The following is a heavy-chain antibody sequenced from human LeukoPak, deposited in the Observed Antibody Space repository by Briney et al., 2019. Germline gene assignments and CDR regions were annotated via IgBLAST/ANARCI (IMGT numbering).Heavy chain of an antibody. CDR2: IIPIFGTA. CDR1: GGTFSSYA. Sequence: GASVNVSCKASGGTFSSYAISWVRQAPGQGLEWMGGIIPIFGTANYAQKFQGRVTITTDESTSTAYMELSSLRSEDTAVYYCAREVPYDSSGYSQRMSFGYWGQGTLVTVSS. CDR3: AREVPYDSSGYSQRMSFGY. D-gene: IGHD3-22*01. J-gene: IGHJ4*02. V-gene: IGHV1-69*05.